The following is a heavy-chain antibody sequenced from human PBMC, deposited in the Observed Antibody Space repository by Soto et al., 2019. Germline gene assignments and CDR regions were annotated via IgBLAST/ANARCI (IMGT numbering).Heavy chain of an antibody. CDR1: GFTFSSYA. J-gene: IGHJ6*02. CDR2: ISGSGGST. Sequence: GGSLRLSCAASGFTFSSYAMSWVRQAPGKGLEWVSAISGSGGSTYYADSVKGRFTISRDNSKNTLYLQMNSLRAEDTAVYYCAKDLKVDYYDSSGYYDGMDVWGQGTTVTVSS. V-gene: IGHV3-23*01. CDR3: AKDLKVDYYDSSGYYDGMDV. D-gene: IGHD3-22*01.